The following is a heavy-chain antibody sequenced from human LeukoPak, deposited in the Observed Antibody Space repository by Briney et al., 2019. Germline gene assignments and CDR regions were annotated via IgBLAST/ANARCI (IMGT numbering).Heavy chain of an antibody. D-gene: IGHD2-2*01. V-gene: IGHV5-51*01. Sequence: GESLKISCKGSGYSFTSYWIGWVRQMPGKGLEWMGIIYAGDSDTRYSPSFQGQVSISADKSISIAYLQWSSLKASDTAMYYCASARYCSSTRCYGFDYWGQGTLVTVSS. J-gene: IGHJ4*02. CDR1: GYSFTSYW. CDR2: IYAGDSDT. CDR3: ASARYCSSTRCYGFDY.